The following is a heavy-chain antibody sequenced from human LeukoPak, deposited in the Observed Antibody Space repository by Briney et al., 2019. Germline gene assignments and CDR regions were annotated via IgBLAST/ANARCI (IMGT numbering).Heavy chain of an antibody. CDR2: IKQDGSEK. D-gene: IGHD6-6*01. J-gene: IGHJ4*02. Sequence: GGSLRLSCAASGFTFSSCSMNWVRQAPGKGLEWVANIKQDGSEKYYVDSVKGRFTISRDNAKNSLYLQMNSLRAEDTAVYFCARVYHSTSGRAIDYWGQGTLVTVSS. CDR1: GFTFSSCS. V-gene: IGHV3-7*01. CDR3: ARVYHSTSGRAIDY.